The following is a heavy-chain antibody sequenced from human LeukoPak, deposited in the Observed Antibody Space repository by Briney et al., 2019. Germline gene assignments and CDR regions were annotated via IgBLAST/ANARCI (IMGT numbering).Heavy chain of an antibody. J-gene: IGHJ2*01. CDR3: ARDYFSRAALLGYFDL. D-gene: IGHD2-15*01. V-gene: IGHV3-7*01. CDR2: MNPDGSEK. Sequence: GGSLRLSCAASGFSFTYWMAWVRQAPGKGLEWVANMNPDGSEKKYADSVKGRFTISRDNAKNSLYLQMNSLRAEDTAVYYCARDYFSRAALLGYFDLWGRGTLVTVSS. CDR1: GFSFTYW.